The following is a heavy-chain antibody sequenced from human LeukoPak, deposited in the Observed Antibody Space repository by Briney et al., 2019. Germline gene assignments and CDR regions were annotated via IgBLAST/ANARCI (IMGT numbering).Heavy chain of an antibody. CDR3: AREGRYYFDY. Sequence: GGSLRLSCAASGFTFSSYEMTWVRQAPGKGLGWVSYISSSGSTIYYADSVKGRFTLSRDNAKNSLYLQMNSLRAEDTAVYYCAREGRYYFDYWGQGTLVTVSS. CDR2: ISSSGSTI. J-gene: IGHJ4*02. V-gene: IGHV3-48*03. D-gene: IGHD3-16*02. CDR1: GFTFSSYE.